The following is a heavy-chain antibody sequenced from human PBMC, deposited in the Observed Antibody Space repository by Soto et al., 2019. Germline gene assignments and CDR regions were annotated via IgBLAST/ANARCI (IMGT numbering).Heavy chain of an antibody. CDR1: GYTFTSYG. CDR2: ISAYNGNT. J-gene: IGHJ5*02. CDR3: ARDIVLMVYAAGGWFDP. V-gene: IGHV1-18*01. D-gene: IGHD2-8*01. Sequence: QVQLVQSGAEVKKPGASVKVSCKASGYTFTSYGISWVRQAPGQGLEWMGWISAYNGNTNYAQKLQGRVTMTTDTSTSTAYMELRSLGSDDTAVYYCARDIVLMVYAAGGWFDPWGQGTLVTVSS.